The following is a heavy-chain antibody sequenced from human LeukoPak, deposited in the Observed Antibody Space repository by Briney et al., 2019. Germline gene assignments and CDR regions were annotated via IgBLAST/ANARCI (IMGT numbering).Heavy chain of an antibody. CDR2: IRSKAYGGTT. V-gene: IGHV3-49*04. D-gene: IGHD3-22*01. J-gene: IGHJ4*02. CDR3: TRDGSYYYDCSGYTYFDY. Sequence: GGSLRLSCTASGFTFGDYAMSWVRQAPGKGLEWVGFIRSKAYGGTTEYAASVKGRFTISRDDSKSIAYLQMNSLKTEDTAVYYCTRDGSYYYDCSGYTYFDYWGQGTLVTVSS. CDR1: GFTFGDYA.